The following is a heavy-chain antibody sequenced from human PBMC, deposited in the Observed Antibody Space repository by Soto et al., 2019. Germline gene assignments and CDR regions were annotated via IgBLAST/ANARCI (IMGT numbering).Heavy chain of an antibody. J-gene: IGHJ4*02. Sequence: SVKVSCKASGGTFSSYAISWVRQAPGQGLEWMGGIIPIFGTANYAQKFQGRVTITADKSTSTAYMELSSLRSEDTAVYYCARAYGGYPQPTYFDYWGQGTLVTVSS. V-gene: IGHV1-69*06. CDR2: IIPIFGTA. D-gene: IGHD5-12*01. CDR3: ARAYGGYPQPTYFDY. CDR1: GGTFSSYA.